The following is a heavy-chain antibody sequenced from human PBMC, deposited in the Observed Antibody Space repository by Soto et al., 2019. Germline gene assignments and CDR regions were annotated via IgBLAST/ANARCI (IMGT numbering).Heavy chain of an antibody. Sequence: SETLSLTCTVSGGSISSYYWSRIRQPPGKGLEWIGYIYYSGSTNYNPSLKSRVTISVDTSKNQFSLKLSPVTAADTAVYYCARLWFGDYYYYGMDVWGQGTTVTGSS. J-gene: IGHJ6*02. CDR3: ARLWFGDYYYYGMDV. CDR1: GGSISSYY. CDR2: IYYSGST. D-gene: IGHD3-10*01. V-gene: IGHV4-59*08.